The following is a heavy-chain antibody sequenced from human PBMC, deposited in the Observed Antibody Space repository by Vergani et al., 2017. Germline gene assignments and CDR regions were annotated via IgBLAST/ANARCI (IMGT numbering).Heavy chain of an antibody. D-gene: IGHD1-26*01. J-gene: IGHJ5*02. V-gene: IGHV4-59*11. Sequence: QVQLQESGPGLVKSSETLSLTCSVSFDSIRHLYCNWIRQPPGKGLEWIGAIHYSENTNYNPSLKTRVTISVDTSKNQFSLTLTSVTAADTAVYYCASATHSGQRADRWGQGILVTVTS. CDR2: IHYSENT. CDR1: FDSIRHLY. CDR3: ASATHSGQRADR.